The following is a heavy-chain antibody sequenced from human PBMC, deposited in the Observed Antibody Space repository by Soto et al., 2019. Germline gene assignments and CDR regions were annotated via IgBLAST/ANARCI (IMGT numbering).Heavy chain of an antibody. J-gene: IGHJ6*02. CDR2: IFSNNER. CDR3: ARLVADSSWYYYGLDV. D-gene: IGHD3-10*01. Sequence: QVTLKESGPVLVKATETLTLTCSISGFSLTTGRMGVSWIRQPPGKALEWLAHIFSNNERSYTTSLQNRLSISADNSTSQVVLTMTDVGPVDTATYFCARLVADSSWYYYGLDVWGQGASVTVS. CDR1: GFSLTTGRMG. V-gene: IGHV2-26*03.